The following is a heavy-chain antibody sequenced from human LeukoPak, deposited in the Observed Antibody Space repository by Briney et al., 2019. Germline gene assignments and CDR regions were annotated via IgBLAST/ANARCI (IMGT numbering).Heavy chain of an antibody. D-gene: IGHD3-22*01. Sequence: GGSLRLSCAASGFTFDDYAMHWVRQAPGKGLEWVSGISWNSGSIGYADSVKGRFTISRDNAKNSLYLQMNSLRAEDTALYYCAKDSAEYYDSSGYYRYWGQGTLVTVSS. CDR3: AKDSAEYYDSSGYYRY. V-gene: IGHV3-9*01. CDR2: ISWNSGSI. CDR1: GFTFDDYA. J-gene: IGHJ4*02.